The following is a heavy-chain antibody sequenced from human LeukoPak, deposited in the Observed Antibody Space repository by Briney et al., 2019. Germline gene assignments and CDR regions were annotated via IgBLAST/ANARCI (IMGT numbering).Heavy chain of an antibody. J-gene: IGHJ4*02. Sequence: GGSLRLSCAASGFTFSSYAMSWVRQAPGKGLEWVSGISGGGGSTYYADSVKGRFAISRDNSKNTLSLQMNSLRAEDTALYYYARGKGIAESSFDYWGQGTLVTVSS. V-gene: IGHV3-23*01. CDR3: ARGKGIAESSFDY. CDR1: GFTFSSYA. D-gene: IGHD6-13*01. CDR2: ISGGGGST.